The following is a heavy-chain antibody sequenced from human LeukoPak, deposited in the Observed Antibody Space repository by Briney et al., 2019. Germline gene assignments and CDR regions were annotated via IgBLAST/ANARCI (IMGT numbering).Heavy chain of an antibody. D-gene: IGHD6-19*01. J-gene: IGHJ4*02. CDR1: GYTFTGYY. V-gene: IGHV1-2*06. CDR3: ARDRTSGWYYFDY. CDR2: INPNSGGT. Sequence: GASVKVSCKASGYTFTGYYMHWVRQAPGQGLEWMGRINPNSGGTNYAQKFQGRVTMTRDTSISTAYMELSRLRSDDTAVYYCARDRTSGWYYFDYWGQGTLVTVSS.